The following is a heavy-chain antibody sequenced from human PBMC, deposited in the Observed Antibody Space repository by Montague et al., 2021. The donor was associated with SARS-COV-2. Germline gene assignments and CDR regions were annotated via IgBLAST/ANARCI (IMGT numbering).Heavy chain of an antibody. D-gene: IGHD6-13*01. CDR2: TYYRSKWYY. V-gene: IGHV6-1*01. CDR1: GDSVCSNTAT. CDR3: AIDPRYSLSWSFDY. Sequence: CAISGDSVCSNTATWNWIRLSPSRGLERLGRTYYRSKWYYDYAVXLKXRMTISPDTSKNQFSLQLSSVTPEDRAVYYCAIDPRYSLSWSFDYWGQGTLVTVSS. J-gene: IGHJ4*02.